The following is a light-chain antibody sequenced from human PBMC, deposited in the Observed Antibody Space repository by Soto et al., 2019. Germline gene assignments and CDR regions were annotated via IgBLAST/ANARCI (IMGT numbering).Light chain of an antibody. J-gene: IGKJ5*01. CDR3: QQSFGSTPFT. CDR2: VAS. CDR1: QNIENY. V-gene: IGKV1-39*01. Sequence: DIQRTQSPSSLSASLRDTVTISCRASQNIENYLHWYQQKAGKAPEVLLYVASVLKDGVSSRFSGSGYGTDFTLTITNLQPEDFALYYCQQSFGSTPFTFGQGPRLDIK.